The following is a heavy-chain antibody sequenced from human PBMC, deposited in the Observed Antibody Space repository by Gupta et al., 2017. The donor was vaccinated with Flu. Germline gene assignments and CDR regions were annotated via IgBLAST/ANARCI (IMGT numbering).Heavy chain of an antibody. CDR1: GGSISSFC. CDR3: ARDRTAGGGYYGMDV. CDR2: IYHSGST. D-gene: IGHD2-15*01. Sequence: QVQLQESGPGLVRPSETLSPTCTVSGGSISSFCWSWIRQPPGKGLEWIGYIYHSGSTNYNPSLKSRVTLSVDTSKNQFSLKLSSVTAADTAVYYCARDRTAGGGYYGMDVWGQGTTVTGSS. V-gene: IGHV4-59*01. J-gene: IGHJ6*02.